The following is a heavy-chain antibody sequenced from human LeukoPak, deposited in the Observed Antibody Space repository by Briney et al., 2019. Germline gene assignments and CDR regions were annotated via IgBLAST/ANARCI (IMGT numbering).Heavy chain of an antibody. Sequence: GGSLRLSCAASGLTFSNYWMSWVRQTPGKGLEWVSAISGSGGSTYYADSVKGRFTISRDNSKNTLYLQMNSLRAEDTAVYYCANGRLVATITPFDYWGQGTLVTVSS. J-gene: IGHJ4*02. CDR2: ISGSGGST. D-gene: IGHD5-12*01. CDR1: GLTFSNYW. V-gene: IGHV3-23*01. CDR3: ANGRLVATITPFDY.